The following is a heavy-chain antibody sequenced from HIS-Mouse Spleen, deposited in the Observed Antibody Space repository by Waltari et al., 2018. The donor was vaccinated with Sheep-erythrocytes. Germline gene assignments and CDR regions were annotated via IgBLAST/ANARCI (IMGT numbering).Heavy chain of an antibody. J-gene: IGHJ3*02. D-gene: IGHD3-10*01. CDR1: GFTFSSYS. CDR2: ISSSRSYI. Sequence: EVQLVESGGGLVKPGGSLRLSCAASGFTFSSYSMNWVRQAPGKGMRWLSSISSSRSYIYYADSVKGRFTISRDNAKNSLYLQMNSLRAEDTAVYYCARDSMGHDAFDIWGQGTMVTVSS. V-gene: IGHV3-21*01. CDR3: ARDSMGHDAFDI.